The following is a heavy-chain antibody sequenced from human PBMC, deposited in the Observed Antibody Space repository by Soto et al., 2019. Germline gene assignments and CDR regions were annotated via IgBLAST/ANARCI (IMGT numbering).Heavy chain of an antibody. D-gene: IGHD3-9*01. CDR3: ARGGYYDTSGSRNYHYYGMNV. J-gene: IGHJ6*02. CDR1: GYTFTSYG. Sequence: QVQLVQSGAEVKKPGASVKVSCKASGYTFTSYGINWVRQAPGQGLEWLGWISAYDGYTTYAQILQGRVFMTTDTSTKNAYMEMRSLRSDDTATYFCARGGYYDTSGSRNYHYYGMNVWGQGTTVTVSS. CDR2: ISAYDGYT. V-gene: IGHV1-18*01.